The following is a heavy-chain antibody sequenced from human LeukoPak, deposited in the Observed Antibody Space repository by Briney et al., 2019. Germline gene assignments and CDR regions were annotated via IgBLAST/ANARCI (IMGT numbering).Heavy chain of an antibody. CDR2: IDYSGGT. CDR3: TRRPPGTTTTANWFDP. CDR1: GASVTTYY. Sequence: PSETLSLTCTVSGASVTTYYWSWIRLPPGKGLEWIGYIDYSGGTYYHPSLESRVTVSVDTSKNQVSLKLSSVTAADTAVYYCTRRPPGTTTTANWFDPWGQGTLVTVSS. V-gene: IGHV4-59*08. J-gene: IGHJ5*02. D-gene: IGHD1-14*01.